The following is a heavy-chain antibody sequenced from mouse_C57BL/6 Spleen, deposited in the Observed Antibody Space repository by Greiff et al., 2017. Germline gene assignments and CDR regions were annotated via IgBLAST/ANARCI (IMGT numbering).Heavy chain of an antibody. D-gene: IGHD2-5*01. CDR2: INPSSGYT. Sequence: QVHVKQSGAELARPGASVKMSCKASGYTFTSYTMHWVKQRPGQGLEWIGYINPSSGYTKYNQKFKDKATLTADKSSSTAYMQLSSLTSEDSAVYYCARPGYSNLYDMDYWGQGTSVTVSS. V-gene: IGHV1-4*01. CDR1: GYTFTSYT. CDR3: ARPGYSNLYDMDY. J-gene: IGHJ4*01.